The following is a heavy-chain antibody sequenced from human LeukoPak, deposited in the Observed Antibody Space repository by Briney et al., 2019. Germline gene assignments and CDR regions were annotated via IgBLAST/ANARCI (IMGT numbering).Heavy chain of an antibody. D-gene: IGHD2-2*01. CDR1: GFTFSSYA. CDR2: ISGSGGST. Sequence: GVSLRLSCAASGFTFSSYAMSWVRQAPGKGLEWVSAISGSGGSTYYADSVKGRFTISRDNSKNTLYLQMNSLRAEDTAVYYCAKDRYYCSSTSCPYYFDYWGQGTLVTVSS. V-gene: IGHV3-23*01. J-gene: IGHJ4*02. CDR3: AKDRYYCSSTSCPYYFDY.